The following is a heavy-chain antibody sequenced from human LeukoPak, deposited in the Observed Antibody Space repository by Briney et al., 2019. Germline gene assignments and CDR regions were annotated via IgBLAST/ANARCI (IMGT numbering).Heavy chain of an antibody. J-gene: IGHJ4*02. CDR2: IRSKANSYAT. V-gene: IGHV3-73*01. Sequence: GGSLRLSCAASGFTFSGSAMHWVRQASGKGLEWVGRIRSKANSYATAYAASVKGRFTISRDDSKNTAYLQMNSLKTEDTAVYYCTRRQADDSSGYYGYWGQGTLVTVSS. CDR3: TRRQADDSSGYYGY. CDR1: GFTFSGSA. D-gene: IGHD3-22*01.